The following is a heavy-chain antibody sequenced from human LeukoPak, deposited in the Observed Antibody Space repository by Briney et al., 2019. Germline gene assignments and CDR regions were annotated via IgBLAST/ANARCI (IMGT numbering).Heavy chain of an antibody. CDR1: GFTFSDYY. Sequence: GGSLRLSCAASGFTFSDYYMSWVRQAPGKGLGGVSYISSSGSTIYYADSVKGRFTISRDNAKNSLYLQMNSLRAEDPAVYYCARVVQEHWFDPWGQGTLVTVSS. V-gene: IGHV3-11*01. D-gene: IGHD1-26*01. CDR3: ARVVQEHWFDP. J-gene: IGHJ5*02. CDR2: ISSSGSTI.